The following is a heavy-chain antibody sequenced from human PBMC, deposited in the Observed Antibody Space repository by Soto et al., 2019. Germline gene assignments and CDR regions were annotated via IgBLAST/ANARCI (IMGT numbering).Heavy chain of an antibody. Sequence: SHTLSLTCAISGDSVSSNSSAWNLIRQSPSRVLEWLGRTYYRSKWYNDYAVSVKSRITINPDTSKNQFSLQLNSVTPEDTAVYYCARSSGWYGEGTLEYWRKGTLVTVSS. V-gene: IGHV6-1*01. CDR2: TYYRSKWYN. D-gene: IGHD6-19*01. CDR1: GDSVSSNSSA. J-gene: IGHJ4*02. CDR3: ARSSGWYGEGTLEY.